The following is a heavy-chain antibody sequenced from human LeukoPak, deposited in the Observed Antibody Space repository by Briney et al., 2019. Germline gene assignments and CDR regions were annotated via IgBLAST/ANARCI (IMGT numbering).Heavy chain of an antibody. CDR2: IIPIFGTA. CDR3: AREGRVSSGWYEY. CDR1: GGTFSSYA. V-gene: IGHV1-69*13. Sequence: SVKVSCKASGGTFSSYAISWERQAPGQGLEWMGGIIPIFGTANYAQKFQGRVTITADESTSTAYMELSSLRSEDTAVYYCAREGRVSSGWYEYWGQGTLVTVSS. D-gene: IGHD6-19*01. J-gene: IGHJ4*02.